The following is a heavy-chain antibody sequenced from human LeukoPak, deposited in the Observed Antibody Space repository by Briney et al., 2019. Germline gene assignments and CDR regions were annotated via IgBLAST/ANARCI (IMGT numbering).Heavy chain of an antibody. CDR3: ARVSTSGYRDWLDP. D-gene: IGHD3-9*01. Sequence: ASVKVSCKTSGYTFADYYIHWVRQAPGQGLEWMGWIYPKSGGTNSAQKFQGRVTMTRDTSISTAYMELSRLRFDDTAVYYCARVSTSGYRDWLDPWGQGTLVTVPS. CDR1: GYTFADYY. J-gene: IGHJ5*02. V-gene: IGHV1-2*02. CDR2: IYPKSGGT.